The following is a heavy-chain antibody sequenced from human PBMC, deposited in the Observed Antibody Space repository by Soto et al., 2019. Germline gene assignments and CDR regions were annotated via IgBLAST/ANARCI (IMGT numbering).Heavy chain of an antibody. V-gene: IGHV3-21*01. Sequence: DVQLVESGGGLVRPGGSLRLSCTASGFTFSEYSMSWVRQAPGKGLEWVSSITHSGTYVYYADSVKGRFTISRDSASNSLFLQMTSLRAGDTAVYHCARARGNDWYSDYWGQGTLVTVSS. CDR1: GFTFSEYS. CDR2: ITHSGTYV. D-gene: IGHD5-12*01. J-gene: IGHJ4*02. CDR3: ARARGNDWYSDY.